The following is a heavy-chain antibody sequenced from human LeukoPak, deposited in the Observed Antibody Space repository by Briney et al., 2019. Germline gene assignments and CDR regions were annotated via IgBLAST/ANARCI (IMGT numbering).Heavy chain of an antibody. CDR2: VYTSGNT. D-gene: IGHD5-18*01. V-gene: IGHV4-4*07. J-gene: IGHJ4*02. CDR1: GGSISGYY. Sequence: SETLSLTCTVSGGSISGYYWSWIRQPPGKGLEWIGRVYTSGNTNYTPSLKSRVTMSVDKSKNQFSLRLSSVTAADTAVFYCADLGGAGYGYFDYWGQGTLVTVSS. CDR3: ADLGGAGYGYFDY.